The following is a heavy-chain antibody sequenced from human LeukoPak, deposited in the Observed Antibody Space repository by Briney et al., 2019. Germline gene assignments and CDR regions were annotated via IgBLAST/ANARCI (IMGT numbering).Heavy chain of an antibody. CDR1: GFTFSSYE. CDR2: ISSSGSTI. CDR3: ARYDTLLRAFDI. Sequence: GGSLRLSCAASGFTFSSYEMNWVRQAPGKGLEWVSYISSSGSTIYYADSVRGRFTISRDNAKNSLYLQMNSLRAEDTAVYYCARYDTLLRAFDIWGQGTMVTVSS. D-gene: IGHD3-10*01. J-gene: IGHJ3*02. V-gene: IGHV3-48*03.